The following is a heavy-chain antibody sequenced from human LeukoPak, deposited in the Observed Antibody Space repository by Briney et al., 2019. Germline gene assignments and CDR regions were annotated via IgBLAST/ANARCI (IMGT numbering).Heavy chain of an antibody. CDR1: GGSIRSTTYY. Sequence: SETLSLTCSVSGGSIRSTTYYWGWIRQPPGKGLEWIGSIYYSGNTYYSPSLMSRVTISVDTSKNQFSLNLSSVTAADTAVYYCARGPDYAKVGYWGQGTLVTVSS. V-gene: IGHV4-39*07. J-gene: IGHJ4*02. CDR2: IYYSGNT. D-gene: IGHD4-17*01. CDR3: ARGPDYAKVGY.